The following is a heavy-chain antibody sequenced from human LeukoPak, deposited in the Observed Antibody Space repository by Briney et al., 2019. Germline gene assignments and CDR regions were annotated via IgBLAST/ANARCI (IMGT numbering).Heavy chain of an antibody. CDR1: GFTFSSYA. D-gene: IGHD3-22*01. Sequence: GGSLRLSCAASGFTFSSYAMSWVRQAPGKGLEWVSAISGSGGSTYYAASVKGRFTIPKSNSKNTLYLQMNSLRAEDTAVYYCATYGSSGYYYRHDYWGQGTLVTVSS. CDR2: ISGSGGST. V-gene: IGHV3-23*01. J-gene: IGHJ4*02. CDR3: ATYGSSGYYYRHDY.